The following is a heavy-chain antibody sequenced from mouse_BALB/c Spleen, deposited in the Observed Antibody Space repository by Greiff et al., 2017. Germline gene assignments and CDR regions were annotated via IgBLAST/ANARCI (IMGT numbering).Heavy chain of an antibody. CDR2: IRLKSNNYAT. V-gene: IGHV6-6*02. CDR3: TRERFAY. Sequence: EVQGVESGGGLVQPGGSMKLSCVASGFTFSNYWMNWVRQSPEKGLEWVAEIRLKSNNYATHYAESVKGRFTISRDDSKSSVYLQMNNLRAEDTGIYYCTRERFAYWGQGTLVTVSA. J-gene: IGHJ3*01. CDR1: GFTFSNYW.